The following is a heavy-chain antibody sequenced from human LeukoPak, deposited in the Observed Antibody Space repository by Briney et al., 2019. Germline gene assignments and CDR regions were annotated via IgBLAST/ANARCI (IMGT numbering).Heavy chain of an antibody. V-gene: IGHV2-70*11. Sequence: SSPALVKPTQTLTLTCTFSGFTLSTSGTCVTWIRQPPGMALEWLARIDWDDDKYFNTSLKTRLTISKDTSKNQVVLTMTDMDPVDTATYYCVRIWNTAIDYWGQGTLVTVSS. CDR1: GFTLSTSGTC. D-gene: IGHD1/OR15-1a*01. CDR3: VRIWNTAIDY. CDR2: IDWDDDK. J-gene: IGHJ4*02.